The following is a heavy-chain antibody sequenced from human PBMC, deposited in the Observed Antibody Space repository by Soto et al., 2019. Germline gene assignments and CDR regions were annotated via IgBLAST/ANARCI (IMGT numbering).Heavy chain of an antibody. CDR3: ARATSIAVAGCFDY. V-gene: IGHV4-34*01. J-gene: IGHJ4*02. D-gene: IGHD6-19*01. Sequence: ETLSLTCAVYGGSFSGYYWSWIRQPPGKGLEWIGEINHSGSTNYNPSLKSRVTISVDTSKNQFSLKLSSVTAADTAVYYCARATSIAVAGCFDYWGQGTLVTVSS. CDR2: INHSGST. CDR1: GGSFSGYY.